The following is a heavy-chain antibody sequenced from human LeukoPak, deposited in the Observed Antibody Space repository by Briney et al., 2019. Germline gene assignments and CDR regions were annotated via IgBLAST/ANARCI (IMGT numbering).Heavy chain of an antibody. CDR3: ARETEYSSLSRYYYYYYMDV. J-gene: IGHJ6*03. D-gene: IGHD6-6*01. V-gene: IGHV3-11*01. Sequence: GGSLRLSCAASGFTFSDYYMSWIRQAPGKGLEWVSYISSSGSTIYYADSVKGRFTISRDNAKNSLYLQMNSLRAEDTAVYYCARETEYSSLSRYYYYYYMDVWGKGTTVTVSS. CDR1: GFTFSDYY. CDR2: ISSSGSTI.